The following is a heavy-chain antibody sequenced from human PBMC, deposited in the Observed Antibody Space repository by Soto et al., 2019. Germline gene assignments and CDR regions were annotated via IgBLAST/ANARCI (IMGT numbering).Heavy chain of an antibody. CDR2: IYYSGST. Sequence: SETLSLTCTGSSGSISLYYWTWIRQPPGKGLEWIGYIYYSGSTNYNPSLKSRVTMSIDTSKNQFSLKLTSVTAADTAVYYCATYDVDTAMDHWGQGTLVTVSS. CDR3: ATYDVDTAMDH. J-gene: IGHJ4*02. D-gene: IGHD5-18*01. CDR1: SGSISLYY. V-gene: IGHV4-59*08.